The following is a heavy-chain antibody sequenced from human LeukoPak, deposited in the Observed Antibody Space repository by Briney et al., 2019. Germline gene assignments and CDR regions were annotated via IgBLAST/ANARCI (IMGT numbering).Heavy chain of an antibody. CDR2: IDTNTGSP. J-gene: IGHJ4*02. V-gene: IGHV7-4-1*02. CDR1: GYTVTTNP. CDR3: VRGIDTTGYFNY. D-gene: IGHD3-22*01. Sequence: ASVKVSCKASGYTVTTNPINWVRQAPGQGLEWMGWIDTNTGSPTYAQGLTGRFVFSLDTSVSTAFLQINSLKAEDAALYFCVRGIDTTGYFNYWGQGSLVTVSS.